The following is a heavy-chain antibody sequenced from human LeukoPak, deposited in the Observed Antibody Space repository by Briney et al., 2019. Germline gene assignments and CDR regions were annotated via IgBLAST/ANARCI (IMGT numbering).Heavy chain of an antibody. Sequence: GASVKVSCKASGYTFTSYGISWVRQAPGQGLECMGWISAYNGNTNYAQKLQGRVTMTTDTSTSTAYMELRSLRSDDTAVYYCARVVVQYYYYYYYMDVWGKGTTVTVSS. V-gene: IGHV1-18*01. J-gene: IGHJ6*03. CDR3: ARVVVQYYYYYYYMDV. CDR2: ISAYNGNT. D-gene: IGHD2-2*01. CDR1: GYTFTSYG.